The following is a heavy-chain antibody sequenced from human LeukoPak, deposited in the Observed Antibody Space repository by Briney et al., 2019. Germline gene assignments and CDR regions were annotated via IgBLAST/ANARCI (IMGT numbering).Heavy chain of an antibody. V-gene: IGHV1-18*01. CDR3: ARGLDYYYDSSGYYYWFDP. CDR2: ISAHNGNT. Sequence: ASVKVSCKASGYTFTSYGISCVRQAPGQGLEWMGWISAHNGNTNYAHKLQGTVTPTTDTYTSTDYMELRSLRSDDTAVYYCARGLDYYYDSSGYYYWFDPWGQGTLVTVSS. D-gene: IGHD3-22*01. CDR1: GYTFTSYG. J-gene: IGHJ5*02.